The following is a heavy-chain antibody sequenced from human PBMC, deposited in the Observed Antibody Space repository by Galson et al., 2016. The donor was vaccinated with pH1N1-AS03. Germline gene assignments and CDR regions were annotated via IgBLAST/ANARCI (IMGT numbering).Heavy chain of an antibody. J-gene: IGHJ4*02. CDR1: GFTFSTFA. CDR3: ARLSVMVPTEYYFAS. V-gene: IGHV3-23*01. D-gene: IGHD2-8*01. Sequence: SLRLSCAASGFTFSTFAMSWVRRAPGKGLEWVSLIRGTSKITYYADSVKGRFTISKDNSKSTLFLQMNSLRAEDTAIYYCARLSVMVPTEYYFASWGQGTLVAVSS. CDR2: IRGTSKIT.